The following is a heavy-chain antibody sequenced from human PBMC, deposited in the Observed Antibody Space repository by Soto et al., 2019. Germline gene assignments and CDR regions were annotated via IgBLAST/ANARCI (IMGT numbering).Heavy chain of an antibody. CDR3: AKDLQAYRDYNYYYYGMAV. D-gene: IGHD4-17*01. V-gene: IGHV3-30*18. CDR1: GFTFTTFG. J-gene: IGHJ6*04. Sequence: QVQLVESGGGVVQPGGSLRLSCTASGFTFTTFGIHWVRQAPGKGLEWVAVISYDGDNKYYSDSVKGRFTISRDNYKNTLSLQMNSLRAEDTAVYYCAKDLQAYRDYNYYYYGMAVWGKGTTVSVSS. CDR2: ISYDGDNK.